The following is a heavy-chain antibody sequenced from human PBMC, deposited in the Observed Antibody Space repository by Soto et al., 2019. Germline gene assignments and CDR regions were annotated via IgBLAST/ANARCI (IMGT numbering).Heavy chain of an antibody. D-gene: IGHD3-3*01. CDR1: SGSITGGDIF. V-gene: IGHV4-30-4*01. Sequence: KTSCSLCLTVAVSSGSITGGDIFMSWIRQPPRKGLEWIGYIYYSGHTYYNPSLKSRLTISVDTSKNQFSLKLSSVTAADTAVYYCARTYWSGWGGRVSDSWGQGALVTVFS. J-gene: IGHJ4*02. CDR2: IYYSGHT. CDR3: ARTYWSGWGGRVSDS.